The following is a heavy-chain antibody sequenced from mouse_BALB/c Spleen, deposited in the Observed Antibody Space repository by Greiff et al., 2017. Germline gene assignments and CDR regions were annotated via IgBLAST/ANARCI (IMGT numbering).Heavy chain of an antibody. CDR3: ARDWDGDY. CDR2: IYPGDGDT. CDR1: GYTFTSYW. Sequence: VKLMESGAELARPGASVKLSCKASGYTFTSYWMQWVKQRPGQGLEWIGAIYPGDGDTRYTQKFKGKATLTADKSSSTAYMQLSSLASEDSAVYYCARDWDGDYWGQGTTLTVSS. V-gene: IGHV1-87*01. D-gene: IGHD4-1*01. J-gene: IGHJ2*01.